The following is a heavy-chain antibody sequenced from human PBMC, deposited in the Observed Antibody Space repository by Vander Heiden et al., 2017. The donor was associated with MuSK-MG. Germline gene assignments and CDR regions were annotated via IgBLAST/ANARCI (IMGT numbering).Heavy chain of an antibody. J-gene: IGHJ4*02. D-gene: IGHD3-3*01. CDR3: ARAITIFGVVAYFDY. CDR2: IKQDGSEK. CDR1: GFTFSSYW. V-gene: IGHV3-7*01. Sequence: EVQLVESGGGLVQPGGSLRLSCAASGFTFSSYWMSWVRQAPGKGLEWVANIKQDGSEKYYVDSVKGRFTISRDNAKNSLYLQMNSLRAEDTAVYYCARAITIFGVVAYFDYWGQGTLVTVSS.